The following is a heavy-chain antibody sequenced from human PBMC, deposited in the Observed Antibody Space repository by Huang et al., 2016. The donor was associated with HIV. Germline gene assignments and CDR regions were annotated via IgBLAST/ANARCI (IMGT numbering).Heavy chain of an antibody. D-gene: IGHD2-15*01. Sequence: QVQLQESGPGLVKPSETLSLTCTVSGGSVSSGSYYWSWFRQPPGKGLEWSGYIYYRGRTNYHPALKSRVTISVDTSKNQFSLKLSSVTAADTAVYYCARERWWGYCSGGSCYSGAFDIWGQGTMVTVSS. V-gene: IGHV4-61*01. CDR1: GGSVSSGSYY. CDR3: ARERWWGYCSGGSCYSGAFDI. J-gene: IGHJ3*02. CDR2: IYYRGRT.